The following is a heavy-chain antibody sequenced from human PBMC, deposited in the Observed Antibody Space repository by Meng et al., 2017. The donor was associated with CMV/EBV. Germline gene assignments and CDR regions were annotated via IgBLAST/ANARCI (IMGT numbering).Heavy chain of an antibody. CDR1: GGTFSSYA. CDR2: IIPIFGTA. J-gene: IGHJ5*02. CDR3: ARALNYYDSRRLGYWFDP. D-gene: IGHD3-22*01. V-gene: IGHV1-69*05. Sequence: SVKVSCKASGGTFSSYAISWVRQAPGQGLEWRGGIIPIFGTANYAQKFQGRVTITTDESTSTAYMELSSLRSEDTAVYYCARALNYYDSRRLGYWFDPWGQGTLVTVSS.